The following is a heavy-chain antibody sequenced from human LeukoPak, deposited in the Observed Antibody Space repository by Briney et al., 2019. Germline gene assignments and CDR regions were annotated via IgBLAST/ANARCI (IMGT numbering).Heavy chain of an antibody. Sequence: GGSLRLSCAASGFTFSSHAMSWVRQAPGKGLEWVSVISGSGSSTHYADSVKGRFTISRDNSKNTLYLLMNSLRAEDTAVYYCAKVGGGYSYGGYYYYMDVWGKGTTVTVSS. CDR3: AKVGGGYSYGGYYYYMDV. CDR1: GFTFSSHA. V-gene: IGHV3-23*01. CDR2: ISGSGSST. D-gene: IGHD5-18*01. J-gene: IGHJ6*03.